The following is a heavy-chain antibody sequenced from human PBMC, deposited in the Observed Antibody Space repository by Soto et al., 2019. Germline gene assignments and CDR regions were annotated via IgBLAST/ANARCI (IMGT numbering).Heavy chain of an antibody. J-gene: IGHJ4*02. D-gene: IGHD3-22*01. Sequence: PGGSLRLSCAASGFTFSSYAMSWVRQAPGKGLEWVSAISGSGGSTYYADSVKGRFTISRDNSMNTLYLQMNSLRAEDTAVYYCAKGKYYYDSSGIVDYWGQGTLVTVSS. CDR3: AKGKYYYDSSGIVDY. CDR2: ISGSGGST. V-gene: IGHV3-23*01. CDR1: GFTFSSYA.